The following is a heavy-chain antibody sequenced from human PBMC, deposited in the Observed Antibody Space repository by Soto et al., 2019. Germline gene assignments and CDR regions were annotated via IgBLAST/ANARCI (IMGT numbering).Heavy chain of an antibody. Sequence: GASVKVSCKASGYTFTSYAMHWVRQAPGERLEWMGWINPGNGNTKYSQKFQGRVTITTDTSASTAYTELSSLRSEDTAVYYCARVTGDAFDIWGQGTMVTVSS. V-gene: IGHV1-3*01. CDR2: INPGNGNT. CDR3: ARVTGDAFDI. J-gene: IGHJ3*02. CDR1: GYTFTSYA.